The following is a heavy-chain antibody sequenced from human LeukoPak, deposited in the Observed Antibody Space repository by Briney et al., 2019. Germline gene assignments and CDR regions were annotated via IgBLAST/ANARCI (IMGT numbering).Heavy chain of an antibody. CDR2: ICHSGST. J-gene: IGHJ1*01. Sequence: PSETLSLTCAVSGYSISSGYYWGWIRQPPGKGLEWIGSICHSGSTYYNPSLKSRVTISVDTSKNQFSLKLSSVTAADTAVYYCASGPLGYCSGGSCYWFQHWGQGTLVTVSS. CDR1: GYSISSGYY. D-gene: IGHD2-15*01. CDR3: ASGPLGYCSGGSCYWFQH. V-gene: IGHV4-38-2*01.